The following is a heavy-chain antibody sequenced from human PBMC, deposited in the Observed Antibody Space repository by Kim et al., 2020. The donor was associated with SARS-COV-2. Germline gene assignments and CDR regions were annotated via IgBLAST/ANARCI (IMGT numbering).Heavy chain of an antibody. D-gene: IGHD5-12*01. CDR1: GGSISSSSYY. V-gene: IGHV4-39*01. Sequence: SETLSLTCTVSGGSISSSSYYWGWIRQPPGKGLEWIGSIYYSGSTYYNPSLKSRVTISVDTSKNQFSLKLSSVTAADTAVYYCARRSATGDHLDYWGQGTLVTVSS. J-gene: IGHJ4*02. CDR3: ARRSATGDHLDY. CDR2: IYYSGST.